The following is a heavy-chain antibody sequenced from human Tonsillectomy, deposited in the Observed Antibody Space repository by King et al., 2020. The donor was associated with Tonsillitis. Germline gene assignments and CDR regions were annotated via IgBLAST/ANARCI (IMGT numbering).Heavy chain of an antibody. Sequence: QLQESGPGLVKPSETLSLTCTVSGASISGYYWSWIRPSPGKGLEWIGYITNSGSTNYNPSLRSQVTISIDTSKNQCSLRVPYVTAADTAVYYCARDRPGWGDWYFDLWGRGTLVTVSS. CDR3: ARDRPGWGDWYFDL. CDR2: ITNSGST. J-gene: IGHJ2*01. D-gene: IGHD6-19*01. V-gene: IGHV4-59*01. CDR1: GASISGYY.